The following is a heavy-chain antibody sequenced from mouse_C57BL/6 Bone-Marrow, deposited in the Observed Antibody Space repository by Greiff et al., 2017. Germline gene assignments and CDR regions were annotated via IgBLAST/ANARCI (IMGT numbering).Heavy chain of an antibody. CDR2: IDPENGDT. CDR1: GFNIKDDY. CDR3: TTGLPGDFDY. J-gene: IGHJ2*01. Sequence: VQLKQSGAELVRPGASVKLSCTASGFNIKDDYMHWVKQRPEQGLEWLGWIDPENGDTEYASKFQGKATITADTSSNTAYLQLSSLTSEDTAVYYCTTGLPGDFDYWGQGTTLTVSS. D-gene: IGHD3-3*01. V-gene: IGHV14-4*01.